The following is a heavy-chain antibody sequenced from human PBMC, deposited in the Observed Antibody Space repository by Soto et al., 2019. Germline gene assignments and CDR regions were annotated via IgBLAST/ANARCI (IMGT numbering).Heavy chain of an antibody. V-gene: IGHV1-69*13. J-gene: IGHJ6*02. CDR3: AGRMDV. CDR2: IMPIFGTA. Sequence: VASVKVSWKASGGTFSSYAISWVRQAPGQGLEWMGGIMPIFGTANYAQKFQGRVTITADESTSTAYMELSSLCSEDTAVYYSAGRMDVWGQGTTVTVSS. CDR1: GGTFSSYA.